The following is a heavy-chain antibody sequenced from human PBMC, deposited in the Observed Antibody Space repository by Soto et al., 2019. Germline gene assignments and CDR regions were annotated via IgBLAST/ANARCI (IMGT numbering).Heavy chain of an antibody. V-gene: IGHV4-39*01. Sequence: PSETLSLTCTVSGGSISSSSYYWGWIRQPPGKGLEWIGSIYYSGSTYYNPSLKSRVTISVDTSKNQFSLKLSSVTAADTAVYYCARQAQQLWSSFDYWGQGTLVTVSS. CDR2: IYYSGST. D-gene: IGHD5-18*01. CDR1: GGSISSSSYY. J-gene: IGHJ4*02. CDR3: ARQAQQLWSSFDY.